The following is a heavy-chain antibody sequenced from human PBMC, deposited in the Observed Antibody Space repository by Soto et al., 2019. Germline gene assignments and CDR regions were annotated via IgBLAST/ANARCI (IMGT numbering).Heavy chain of an antibody. D-gene: IGHD2-21*01. CDR3: ARASVVVFVIPAYY. J-gene: IGHJ6*01. V-gene: IGHV4-30-2*01. CDR2: IYHSGST. Sequence: GGCISSKKNSWSWIRQPPGKGLEWIGYIYHSGSTYYNPTLKSRVTISVDRSKNQFSLKLSSVTAADTAVYYCARASVVVFVIPAYY. CDR1: GGCISSKKNS.